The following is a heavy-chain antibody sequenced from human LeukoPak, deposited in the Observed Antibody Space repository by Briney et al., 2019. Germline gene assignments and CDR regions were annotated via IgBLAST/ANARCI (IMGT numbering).Heavy chain of an antibody. D-gene: IGHD1-26*01. CDR3: ARILAAAAWELNFDY. J-gene: IGHJ4*02. CDR2: IYTSGST. V-gene: IGHV4-4*07. CDR1: GGSISSYY. Sequence: PSETLSLTCTVSGGSISSYYWSWIRQPAGKGLEWIGRIYTSGSTNYNPSLKSRVTMSVDTSKNQFSLKLSSVTAADTAVYYCARILAAAAWELNFDYWGQGTLVTVSS.